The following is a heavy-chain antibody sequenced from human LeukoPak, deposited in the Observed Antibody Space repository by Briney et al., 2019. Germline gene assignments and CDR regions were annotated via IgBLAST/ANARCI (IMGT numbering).Heavy chain of an antibody. CDR1: GFTFQDYS. D-gene: IGHD1-1*01. Sequence: PGRSLRLSCAASGFTFQDYSMHWICQAPGKGLEWMTVLSFDGKGKFYADSVKGRFTVSRDTSKNTLFLDMNNVTVEDTAVYYCGAGNPDYWGRGTLVTVYS. J-gene: IGHJ4*02. CDR3: GAGNPDY. V-gene: IGHV3-30*01. CDR2: LSFDGKGK.